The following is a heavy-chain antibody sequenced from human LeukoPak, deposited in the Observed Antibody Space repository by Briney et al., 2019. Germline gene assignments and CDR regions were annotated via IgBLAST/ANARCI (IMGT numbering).Heavy chain of an antibody. CDR2: IKSESDGATT. J-gene: IGHJ6*02. D-gene: IGHD4-4*01. CDR1: GFTFSDAW. V-gene: IGHV3-15*01. Sequence: GGSLRLSCAASGFTFSDAWMSWVRQAPGKGLEWIGRIKSESDGATTDYVAPVKGRFTISRDDSKNTLYLQMSSLKVEDTAVYYCSTDQDYSNSVVEHVWGQGTTVTVSS. CDR3: STDQDYSNSVVEHV.